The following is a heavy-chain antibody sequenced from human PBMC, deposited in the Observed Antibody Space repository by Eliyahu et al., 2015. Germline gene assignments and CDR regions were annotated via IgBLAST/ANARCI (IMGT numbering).Heavy chain of an antibody. Sequence: QLQLQESGPGLVKPSETLSLTCXVSGXSISSSSYYWGWIRQPPGKGLEGIGSIYYSGSTYYNPSLKSRVTISVDTSKNQFSLKLSSVTAADTAVYYCARHRSGQWDAFDIWGQGTMVTVSS. CDR1: GXSISSSSYY. J-gene: IGHJ3*02. CDR3: ARHRSGQWDAFDI. CDR2: IYYSGST. V-gene: IGHV4-39*01. D-gene: IGHD6-19*01.